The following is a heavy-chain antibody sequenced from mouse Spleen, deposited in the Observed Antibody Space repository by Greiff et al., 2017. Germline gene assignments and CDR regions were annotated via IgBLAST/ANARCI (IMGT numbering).Heavy chain of an antibody. CDR2: IYPRSGNT. CDR1: GYTFTSYG. CDR3: ARKGTLLSPWFAY. Sequence: QVQLQQSGAELARPGASVKLSCKASGYTFTSYGISWVKQRTGQGLEWIGEIYPRSGNTYYNEKFKGKATLTADKSSSTAYMELRSLTSEDSAVYFCARKGTLLSPWFAYWGQGTLVTVSA. D-gene: IGHD2-1*01. J-gene: IGHJ3*01. V-gene: IGHV1-81*01.